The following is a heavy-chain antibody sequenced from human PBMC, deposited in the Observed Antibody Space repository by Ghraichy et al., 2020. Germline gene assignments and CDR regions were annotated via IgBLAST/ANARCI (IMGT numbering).Heavy chain of an antibody. V-gene: IGHV3-30-3*01. CDR1: GFTLYSYT. CDR3: ARASIATRPAVNWFDP. J-gene: IGHJ5*02. CDR2: VSTDGTNK. Sequence: GESLNISCAASGFTLYSYTMHWVRQAPGKGLEWVAVVSTDGTNKHYAESVKGRFTISRDNSKNALYLEMNSLRAEDTAVYYCARASIATRPAVNWFDPWGQGTLVTVSS. D-gene: IGHD6-6*01.